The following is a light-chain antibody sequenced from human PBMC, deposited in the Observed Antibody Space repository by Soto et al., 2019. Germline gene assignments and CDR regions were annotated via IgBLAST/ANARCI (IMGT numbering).Light chain of an antibody. V-gene: IGLV2-11*01. CDR3: SSSAGSNPL. J-gene: IGLJ2*01. CDR1: SSDVGGYNY. CDR2: DVS. Sequence: QSVLTQPRSVSGSPGQSVTISCTGTSSDVGGYNYVSWYQQHPGKAPKLMIYDVSNRPSGVSNRFSGSKSGNTASLTISGLQADDEADYYCSSSAGSNPLFGGGTQLTVL.